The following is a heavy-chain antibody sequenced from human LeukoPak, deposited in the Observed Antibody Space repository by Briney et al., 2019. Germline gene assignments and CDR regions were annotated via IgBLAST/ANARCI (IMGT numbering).Heavy chain of an antibody. J-gene: IGHJ4*02. D-gene: IGHD6-13*01. V-gene: IGHV5-51*01. CDR2: IYPGDSDT. CDR1: GYIYTSYW. Sequence: GESLKISCNSSGYIYTSYWIGWVRQMPGKGLEWMGIIYPGDSDTRYSPSFQGQVTISADKSISTAYLQWSSLKASDTAMYYCARQEIAAAGTLDYWGQGTLVTVSS. CDR3: ARQEIAAAGTLDY.